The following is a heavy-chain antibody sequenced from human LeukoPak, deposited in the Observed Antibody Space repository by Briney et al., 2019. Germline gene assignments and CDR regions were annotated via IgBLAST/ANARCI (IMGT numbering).Heavy chain of an antibody. CDR3: ARVSSGSSRGGDYFDY. CDR2: IYHSGST. CDR1: GYSISSGYY. Sequence: PSETLSLTCTVSGYSISSGYYWGWIRQPPGKGLEWIGSIYHSGSTYYNPSLKSRVTISVDTSKNQFSLKLSSVTAADTAVYYCARVSSGSSRGGDYFDYWGQGTLVTVSS. V-gene: IGHV4-38-2*02. D-gene: IGHD1-26*01. J-gene: IGHJ4*02.